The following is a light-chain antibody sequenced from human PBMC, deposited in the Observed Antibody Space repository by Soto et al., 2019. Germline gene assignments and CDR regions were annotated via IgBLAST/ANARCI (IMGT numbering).Light chain of an antibody. J-gene: IGKJ3*01. CDR1: QSVSSSY. CDR3: QQDGSTPLFT. Sequence: EIVLTQSPGTLYLSPGERATLSCRASQSVSSSYLAWYQQKPGQAPRLLIYAASSRATGIPDRFSGSGSGTDFTLIISRLEPEDFAVYYCQQDGSTPLFTFDPGTKVDIK. CDR2: AAS. V-gene: IGKV3-20*01.